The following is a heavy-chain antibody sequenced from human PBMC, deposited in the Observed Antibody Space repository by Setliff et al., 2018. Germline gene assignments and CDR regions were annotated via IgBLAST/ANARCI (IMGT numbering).Heavy chain of an antibody. CDR3: SRLVRFCTRTVCQRLSGDDY. CDR1: GYTFTDYG. V-gene: IGHV1-18*01. J-gene: IGHJ4*02. Sequence: PSVKVSCKASGYTFTDYGVTWVRQAPGQGLEWVGWISPYSGNTYYAPKFQGTAIMTTDTATTTAYLELRSLRSDDTAVYFCSRLVRFCTRTVCQRLSGDDYWGQGTLVTVSS. D-gene: IGHD3-10*01. CDR2: ISPYSGNT.